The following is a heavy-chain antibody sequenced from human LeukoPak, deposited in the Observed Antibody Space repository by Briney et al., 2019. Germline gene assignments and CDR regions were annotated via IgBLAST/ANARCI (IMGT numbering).Heavy chain of an antibody. CDR1: GYTFTGYY. D-gene: IGHD3-22*01. J-gene: IGHJ4*02. CDR3: AREFDYYDSSGPGRDY. V-gene: IGHV1-2*06. Sequence: ASVKVSCKASGYTFTGYYMHWVRQAPGQGLEWMGRINPNSGGTNYAQKFQGRVTMTRDTSISTAYMELSRLRSVDTAVYYCAREFDYYDSSGPGRDYWGQGTLVTVSS. CDR2: INPNSGGT.